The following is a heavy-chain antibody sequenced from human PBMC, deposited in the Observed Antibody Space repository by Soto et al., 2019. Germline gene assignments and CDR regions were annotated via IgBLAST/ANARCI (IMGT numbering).Heavy chain of an antibody. CDR1: GYSFTSYW. V-gene: IGHV5-51*01. CDR3: ARKGGRGMNDAFDI. D-gene: IGHD3-16*01. J-gene: IGHJ3*02. CDR2: IYPGDSES. Sequence: SLKISGKASGYSFTSYWSGWVRQMPGKGLEWMGIIYPGDSESRYSPSFQGQVTISADKSISTAYLQWSSLKASETAMYYCARKGGRGMNDAFDIWGQGTTVTVSS.